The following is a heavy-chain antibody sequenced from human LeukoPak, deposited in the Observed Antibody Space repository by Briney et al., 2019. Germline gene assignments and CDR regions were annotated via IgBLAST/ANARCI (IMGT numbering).Heavy chain of an antibody. Sequence: GASVKVSCKASGYTFTSCAISWVRQAPGQGLEWMGWISAYNGNTNYAQKLQGRVTMTTDTSTSTAYMEVRSLRSDDTAVYYCAREESIGRYQFLNEYWGQGTLVTVSS. V-gene: IGHV1-18*01. D-gene: IGHD1-26*01. CDR2: ISAYNGNT. CDR3: AREESIGRYQFLNEY. CDR1: GYTFTSCA. J-gene: IGHJ4*02.